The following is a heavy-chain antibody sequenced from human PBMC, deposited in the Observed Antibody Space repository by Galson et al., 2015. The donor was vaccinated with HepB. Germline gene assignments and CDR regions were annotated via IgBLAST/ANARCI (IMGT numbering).Heavy chain of an antibody. CDR2: ISSSSNNI. J-gene: IGHJ5*02. Sequence: SLRLSCAASGFTFSTYSMNWVRQAPGKGLEWVSYISSSSNNIYYADSVKGRFTISRDNAKNSLYLQMNSLTDEDTAVYYCARPPVGAPCGGDCYPWGQGTLVTVPS. CDR1: GFTFSTYS. CDR3: ARPPVGAPCGGDCYP. V-gene: IGHV3-48*02. D-gene: IGHD2-21*02.